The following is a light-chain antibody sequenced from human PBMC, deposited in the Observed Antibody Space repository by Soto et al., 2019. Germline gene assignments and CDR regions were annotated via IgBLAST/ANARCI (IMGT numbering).Light chain of an antibody. Sequence: EIVMTQSPATLSVSPGERATLSCRASQSVRDNIAWYQQKPGQAPRLLIYSASNRATGIPDRFSGSGSGTDFTLTISRLEPEDFAVYYCQQYGSSGTFGQGTKVDIK. CDR1: QSVRDN. J-gene: IGKJ1*01. CDR2: SAS. CDR3: QQYGSSGT. V-gene: IGKV3-20*01.